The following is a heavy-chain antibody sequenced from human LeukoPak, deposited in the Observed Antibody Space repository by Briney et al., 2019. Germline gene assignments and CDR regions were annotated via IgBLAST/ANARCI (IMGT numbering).Heavy chain of an antibody. CDR1: GYSFTSYW. D-gene: IGHD5-24*01. J-gene: IGHJ3*02. CDR3: ARDGNMATIAGDAFDI. Sequence: GESLKISCKGSGYSFTSYWIGWVRQMPGKGQEWMGIIYPGDSDTRYSPSFQGQVTISADKSISTAYLQWSSLKASDTAMYYCARDGNMATIAGDAFDIWGQGTMVTVSS. CDR2: IYPGDSDT. V-gene: IGHV5-51*01.